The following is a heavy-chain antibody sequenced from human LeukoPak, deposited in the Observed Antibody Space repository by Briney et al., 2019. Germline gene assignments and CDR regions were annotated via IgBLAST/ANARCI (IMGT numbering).Heavy chain of an antibody. V-gene: IGHV4-61*02. CDR1: GGSISSGSYY. Sequence: SETLSLTCTVSGGSISSGSYYWSWIRQPAGKGLEWIGRIYTSGSTNYNPSLKSRVTVSVDTSKNQFSLKLSSVTAADTAVYYCARAGYSYGFDWFDPWGQGTLVTVSS. J-gene: IGHJ5*02. CDR3: ARAGYSYGFDWFDP. D-gene: IGHD5-18*01. CDR2: IYTSGST.